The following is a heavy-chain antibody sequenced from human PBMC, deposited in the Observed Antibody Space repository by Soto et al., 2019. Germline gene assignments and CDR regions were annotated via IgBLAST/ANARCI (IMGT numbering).Heavy chain of an antibody. CDR3: ARDQKGSATATYFYYYALDV. V-gene: IGHV1-69*06. CDR1: GGTFSSQA. Sequence: ASVKVCGEISGGTFSSQAISWVRQAPGEGLEWMGGIIPIFGTVQYAQKFEGRVTLSADKSTTTAYMEVSSLRSEDTAVYYCARDQKGSATATYFYYYALDVWGQGTTVTVSS. CDR2: IIPIFGTV. J-gene: IGHJ6*02. D-gene: IGHD4-17*01.